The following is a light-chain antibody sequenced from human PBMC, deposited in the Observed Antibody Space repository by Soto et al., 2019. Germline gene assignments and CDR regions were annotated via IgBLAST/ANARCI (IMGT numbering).Light chain of an antibody. CDR1: NSNIGNHY. J-gene: IGLJ3*02. V-gene: IGLV1-51*02. Sequence: QSVLTQPPSVSAAPGQKVTISCSGSNSNIGNHYVSWYQQLPGTAPKLVIYENNKQPSRVPDRFSASKSGASATLGITGLQAGDEADYYCGTWDSSLTAWVFGGGTQLTVL. CDR2: ENN. CDR3: GTWDSSLTAWV.